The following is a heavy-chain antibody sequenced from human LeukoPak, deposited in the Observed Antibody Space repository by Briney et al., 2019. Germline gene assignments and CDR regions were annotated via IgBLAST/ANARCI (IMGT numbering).Heavy chain of an antibody. J-gene: IGHJ6*03. CDR3: ARLGYCSSTSCYPDYYYYMDV. Sequence: SETLSLTCTVSGGSISSYYWSWIRQPPGKGLEWIGYIYYSGSTNYNPSLKSRVTISVVTSKNQFSLKLSSVTAADTAVYYCARLGYCSSTSCYPDYYYYMDVWGKGTTVTISS. CDR1: GGSISSYY. V-gene: IGHV4-59*01. D-gene: IGHD2-2*01. CDR2: IYYSGST.